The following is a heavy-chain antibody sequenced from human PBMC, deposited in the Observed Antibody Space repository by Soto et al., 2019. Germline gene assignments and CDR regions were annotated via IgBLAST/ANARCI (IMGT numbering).Heavy chain of an antibody. J-gene: IGHJ6*04. D-gene: IGHD3-3*01. CDR3: ARGHFWSGYYRV. V-gene: IGHV4-34*01. CDR2: INHSGST. Sequence: SETLSLTCAVYGGSFSGYYWSWIRQPPGKGLEWIGEINHSGSTNYNPSLKSRVTISVDTSKNQFSLKLSSVTAADTAVYYCARGHFWSGYYRVWGKGTTVTVSS. CDR1: GGSFSGYY.